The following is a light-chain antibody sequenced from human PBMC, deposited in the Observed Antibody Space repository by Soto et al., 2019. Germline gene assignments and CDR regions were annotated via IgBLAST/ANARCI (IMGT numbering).Light chain of an antibody. CDR1: QSISSW. CDR3: QQYSSYPET. V-gene: IGKV1-5*03. J-gene: IGKJ1*01. CDR2: EAS. Sequence: DIQMTQSPSTLSASVGDRVTITCRASQSISSWLAWYQQKPGKAPNLLIYEASRLESAVPSMFSGSASGTEFTLTINSLQPDDFATYYCQQYSSYPETFGQGTKVEIK.